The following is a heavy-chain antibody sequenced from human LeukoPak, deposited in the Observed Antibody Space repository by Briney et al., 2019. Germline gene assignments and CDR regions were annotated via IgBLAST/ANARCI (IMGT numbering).Heavy chain of an antibody. D-gene: IGHD2-8*01. CDR2: IYHSGST. J-gene: IGHJ4*02. Sequence: SETLSLTCAVSGGSISSGDYSWSWIRQPPGKGLEWIGYIYHSGSTYYNPSLKSRVTISVDRSKNHLSLNLTSVTAADTAVYYCSRENGAFSPFGYWGQGTLVTVPS. CDR1: GGSISSGDYS. V-gene: IGHV4-30-2*01. CDR3: SRENGAFSPFGY.